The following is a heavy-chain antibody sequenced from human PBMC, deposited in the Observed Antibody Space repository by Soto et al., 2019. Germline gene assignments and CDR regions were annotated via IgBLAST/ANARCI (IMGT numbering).Heavy chain of an antibody. Sequence: EVQLLESGGGLVQPGGSLRLSCAASGFTFSSYAMKWVRQAPVKGLEWVSLIGESGTPTYYADSVKGRFTISRDNSGNTLFLERYSLRAEDTAVYYCARYIPGVRYYGMDVWGQGTTVTVSS. J-gene: IGHJ6*02. CDR3: ARYIPGVRYYGMDV. CDR1: GFTFSSYA. CDR2: IGESGTPT. D-gene: IGHD2-2*01. V-gene: IGHV3-23*01.